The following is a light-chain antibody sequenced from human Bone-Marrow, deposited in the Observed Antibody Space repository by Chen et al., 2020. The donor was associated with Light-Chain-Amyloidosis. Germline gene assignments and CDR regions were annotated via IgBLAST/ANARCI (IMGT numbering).Light chain of an antibody. J-gene: IGKJ1*01. CDR1: HNIDTW. CDR3: QQYNTYWT. V-gene: IGKV1-5*03. CDR2: KAS. Sequence: DIQMTQSPSTLSASVGDRVTITCRVSHNIDTWLAWYQQKPGKAPKLLIYKASSLESGAPSRFSGSGSGTEFTLTISSLQPDDFATYYCQQYNTYWTFGQGTKVEIK.